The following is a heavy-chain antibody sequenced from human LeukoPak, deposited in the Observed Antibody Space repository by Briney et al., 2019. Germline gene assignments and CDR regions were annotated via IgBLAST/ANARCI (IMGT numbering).Heavy chain of an antibody. CDR2: ISAYNGNT. Sequence: ASVKVSCKASGYTFTSYGISWVRQAPGQGLEWMGWISAYNGNTNYAQKLQGRVTMTTDTSTSTAYMELRSLRSDDTAVYYCARLQGYCSSTSCYGRIVWFDPWGQGTLVTVSS. V-gene: IGHV1-18*01. D-gene: IGHD2-2*01. J-gene: IGHJ5*02. CDR1: GYTFTSYG. CDR3: ARLQGYCSSTSCYGRIVWFDP.